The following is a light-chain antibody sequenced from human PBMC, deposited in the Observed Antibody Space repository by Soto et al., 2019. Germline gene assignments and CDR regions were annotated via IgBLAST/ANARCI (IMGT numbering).Light chain of an antibody. CDR2: AAS. J-gene: IGKJ5*01. CDR3: QQFEDFPRAII. Sequence: DIQMTQSPSSLSASVGDRVTIACRASQSISNYLNWYQQRPGKAPKLLIYAASSLQSGVPSRFIGSGSGTDFTLTISSLQAEDIATYYCQQFEDFPRAIIFGQGTRLVIK. V-gene: IGKV1-39*01. CDR1: QSISNY.